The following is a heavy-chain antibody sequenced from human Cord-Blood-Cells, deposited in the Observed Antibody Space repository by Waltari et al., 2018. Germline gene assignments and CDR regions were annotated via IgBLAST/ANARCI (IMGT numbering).Heavy chain of an antibody. V-gene: IGHV1-69*01. CDR1: GGTFSSYA. Sequence: QVQLVQSGAEVKKPGSSVKVSCKASGGTFSSYAISWVRQAPGQGLEWMGVVSPIFGTPNYAQQFQGRVTITADESTSTAYMELSSLRSEDTAVYYCARFRDTAADWGQGTLVTVSS. D-gene: IGHD4-17*01. CDR3: ARFRDTAAD. J-gene: IGHJ4*02. CDR2: VSPIFGTP.